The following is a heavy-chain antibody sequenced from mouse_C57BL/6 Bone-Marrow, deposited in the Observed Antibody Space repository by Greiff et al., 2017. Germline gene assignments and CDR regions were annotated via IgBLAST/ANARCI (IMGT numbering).Heavy chain of an antibody. Sequence: QVPLKQPGAELVKPGASVKLSCKASGYTFTSYWMHWVKQRPGQGLEWIGMIHPNSGSTNYNEKFKSKATLTVDKSSSTAYMQLSSLTSEDSAVYYCARPPDGYYSYWYFDVWGTGTTVTVSS. J-gene: IGHJ1*03. D-gene: IGHD2-3*01. V-gene: IGHV1-64*01. CDR1: GYTFTSYW. CDR2: IHPNSGST. CDR3: ARPPDGYYSYWYFDV.